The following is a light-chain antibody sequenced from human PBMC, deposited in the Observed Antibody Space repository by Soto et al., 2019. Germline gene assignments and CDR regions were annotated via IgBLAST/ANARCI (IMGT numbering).Light chain of an antibody. CDR3: SSYTSATTYV. CDR2: DVS. CDR1: SSDVGAYNY. Sequence: SALAQPASGSESSGQSITIYCTGTSSDVGAYNYDSWYQQYPGEAPKVIIYDVSHRPAGVSNRFSGSKSGNTASLTISGLQTQDEADYYCSSYTSATTYVFGTGTKVTVL. J-gene: IGLJ1*01. V-gene: IGLV2-14*01.